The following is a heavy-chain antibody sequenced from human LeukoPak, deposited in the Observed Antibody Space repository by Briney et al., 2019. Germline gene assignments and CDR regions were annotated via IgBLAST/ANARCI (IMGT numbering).Heavy chain of an antibody. J-gene: IGHJ4*02. CDR2: IYYSGST. CDR1: GGSISSSSYY. D-gene: IGHD3-22*01. V-gene: IGHV4-39*01. Sequence: SETLSLTCTVSGGSISSSSYYWGWIRQPPGKGLEWIGSIYYSGSTYYNPSLKSRVTISVDTSKNQFSLKLSSVTAADTAVYYCARALWVLRRYYYDSSGYPLDYWGQGTLVTVSS. CDR3: ARALWVLRRYYYDSSGYPLDY.